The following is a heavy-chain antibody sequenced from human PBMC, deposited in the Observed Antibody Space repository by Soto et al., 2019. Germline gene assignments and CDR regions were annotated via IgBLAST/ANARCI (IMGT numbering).Heavy chain of an antibody. CDR1: GYTFTSYG. CDR2: ISAYNGNT. J-gene: IGHJ4*02. CDR3: ARDQLGKQWLVTGRYFDY. V-gene: IGHV1-18*01. D-gene: IGHD6-19*01. Sequence: ASVKVSCKASGYTFTSYGISWVRQAPGQGLEWMGWISAYNGNTNYAQKLQGRVTMTTDTSTSTAYMELRSLRSDDTAVYYCARDQLGKQWLVTGRYFDYWGQGTLVTVSS.